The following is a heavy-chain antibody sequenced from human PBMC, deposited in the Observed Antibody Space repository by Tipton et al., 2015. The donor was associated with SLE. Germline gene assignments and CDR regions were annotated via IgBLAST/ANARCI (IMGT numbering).Heavy chain of an antibody. CDR1: GGSISSGSGNW. J-gene: IGHJ6*03. Sequence: TLSLTCAVSGGSISSGSGNWWIWVRQPPGKGLEWIGEIFHTGSTSYNASLKSRVTISVDTSKNQFSLKLSSVTAADTAVYYCARDKKAPSYYYYYMDVWGKGTTVTVSS. CDR3: ARDKKAPSYYYYYMDV. V-gene: IGHV4-4*02. CDR2: IFHTGST.